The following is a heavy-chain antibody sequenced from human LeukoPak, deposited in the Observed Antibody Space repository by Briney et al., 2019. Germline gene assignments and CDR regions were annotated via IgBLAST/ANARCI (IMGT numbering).Heavy chain of an antibody. Sequence: KASETLSLTCTVSGGSIRSSYYYWGWIRQPPGKGLEWIGSIYDSGSTYYNPSLKSRVTISVDTSKNQFSLKLNSVTAADTAVYYCAREDRLGHFDCWGQGTLVTVSS. D-gene: IGHD1-26*01. CDR2: IYDSGST. J-gene: IGHJ4*01. V-gene: IGHV4-39*02. CDR3: AREDRLGHFDC. CDR1: GGSIRSSYYY.